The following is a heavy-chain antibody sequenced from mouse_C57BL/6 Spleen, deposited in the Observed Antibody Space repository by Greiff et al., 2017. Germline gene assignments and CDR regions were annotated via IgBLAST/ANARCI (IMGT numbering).Heavy chain of an antibody. CDR2: IDPSDSYT. Sequence: QVQLKQPGAELVMPGASVKLSCKASGYTFTSYWMHWVKQRPGQGLEWFGEIDPSDSYTNYNQKFKGKSTLTVDKSSSTAYMQLSSLTSEDSAVYYCARGITTRYFDVWGTGTTVTVSS. J-gene: IGHJ1*03. CDR3: ARGITTRYFDV. V-gene: IGHV1-69*01. CDR1: GYTFTSYW. D-gene: IGHD2-4*01.